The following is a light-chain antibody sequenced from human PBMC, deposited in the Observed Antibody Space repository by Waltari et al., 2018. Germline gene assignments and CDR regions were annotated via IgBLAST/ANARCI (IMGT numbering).Light chain of an antibody. CDR2: SAN. Sequence: QTVVTQEPSLTVSPGGTVTLTCASSTGAVTSGYFPTWFQQRPGQPPRALIYSANNKHAWPPPGFSGSLIGGKAALTLSGVQPEDEADYYCLLFYGGAYVFGTGTKLTVL. CDR3: LLFYGGAYV. CDR1: TGAVTSGYF. V-gene: IGLV7-43*01. J-gene: IGLJ1*01.